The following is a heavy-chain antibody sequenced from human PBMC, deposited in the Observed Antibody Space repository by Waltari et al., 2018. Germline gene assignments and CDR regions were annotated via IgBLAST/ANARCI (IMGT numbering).Heavy chain of an antibody. CDR1: GGSFSGYY. V-gene: IGHV4-34*01. J-gene: IGHJ5*02. Sequence: QVQLQQWGAGLLKPSETLSLTCAVYGGSFSGYYWSWIRQPPGQGREWIGEINHSGSTNYNPSLKSRVTISVDTSKNQFSLKLSSVTAADTAVYYCARGGRITIFGVVRARNWFDPWGQGTLVTVSS. D-gene: IGHD3-3*01. CDR2: INHSGST. CDR3: ARGGRITIFGVVRARNWFDP.